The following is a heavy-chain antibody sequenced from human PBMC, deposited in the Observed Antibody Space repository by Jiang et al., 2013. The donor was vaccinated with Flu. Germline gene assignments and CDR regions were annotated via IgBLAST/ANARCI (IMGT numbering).Heavy chain of an antibody. D-gene: IGHD6-13*01. J-gene: IGHJ4*02. V-gene: IGHV4-59*01. Sequence: GSGLVKPSETLSLTCTASGGSISSYYWSWIRQPPGKGLEWIGYIYYSGSTNYNPSLKSRVTISVDTSKNQFSLKLSSVTAADTAVYYCARDSGSSPTGYWGQGTLVTVSS. CDR3: ARDSGSSPTGY. CDR1: GGSISSYY. CDR2: IYYSGST.